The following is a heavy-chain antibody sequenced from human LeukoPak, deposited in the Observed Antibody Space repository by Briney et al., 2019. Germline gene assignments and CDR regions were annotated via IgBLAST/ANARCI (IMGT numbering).Heavy chain of an antibody. J-gene: IGHJ4*02. D-gene: IGHD4-17*01. Sequence: GGSLRLSCAASGFTVSSNYMSWVRQAPGKGLEWVSIIYSGGSTYYADSVKGRFTISRHNSKNTLYLQMNSLRAEDTAVYYCARGNDYGDYSGYYFDYWGQGTLVTVSS. V-gene: IGHV3-53*04. CDR3: ARGNDYGDYSGYYFDY. CDR2: IYSGGST. CDR1: GFTVSSNY.